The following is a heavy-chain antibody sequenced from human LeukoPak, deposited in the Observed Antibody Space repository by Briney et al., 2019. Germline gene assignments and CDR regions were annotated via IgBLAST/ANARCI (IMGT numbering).Heavy chain of an antibody. J-gene: IGHJ4*02. CDR3: ARGQGSFDY. V-gene: IGHV3-74*01. Sequence: PGGSLRLSCAASGFSFSSYWMHWIRQAPGKGLVWVSRIHSDGIGTSYADSVRGRFIISRDNAKNTLYLQMNSLRAEDTAVYYCARGQGSFDYWGQGTLVTVSS. CDR2: IHSDGIGT. CDR1: GFSFSSYW.